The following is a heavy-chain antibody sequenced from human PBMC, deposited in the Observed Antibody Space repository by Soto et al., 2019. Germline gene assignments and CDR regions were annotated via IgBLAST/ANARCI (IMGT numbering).Heavy chain of an antibody. CDR1: GGSVSSGSYY. J-gene: IGHJ3*02. CDR2: IYYSGST. Sequence: QVQLQESGPGLVKPSETLSLTCTVSGGSVSSGSYYWSWIRQPPGKGLEWIGYIYYSGSTNYNPSLKSRVTISVDTSKNQCSLKLSSVTAADTAVYYCAREDYGDYVGDAFDIWGQGTMVTVSS. D-gene: IGHD4-17*01. CDR3: AREDYGDYVGDAFDI. V-gene: IGHV4-61*01.